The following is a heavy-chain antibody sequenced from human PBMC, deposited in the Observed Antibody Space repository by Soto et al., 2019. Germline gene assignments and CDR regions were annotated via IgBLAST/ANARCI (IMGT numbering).Heavy chain of an antibody. V-gene: IGHV1-46*01. CDR2: INPSGGRT. J-gene: IGHJ5*02. CDR1: GYNFSTYY. CDR3: ARDNYYAGSRYPLDL. Sequence: ASVKVSCKASGYNFSTYYMHWVRQAPGHGLEWMAIINPSGGRTVSAQKFQDRITISRDTSTETVYMELGSLTSDDTAVYYCARDNYYAGSRYPLDLWGHGTLVTVS. D-gene: IGHD3-22*01.